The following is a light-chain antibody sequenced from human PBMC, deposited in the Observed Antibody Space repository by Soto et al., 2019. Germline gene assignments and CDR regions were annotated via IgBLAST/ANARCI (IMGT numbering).Light chain of an antibody. Sequence: DIQMTQSPSSLSASVGDTVTITCRASQGIIDYLAWYQQRPGNVPKLLIYAASTLQTGVPSRFSGSGAGTDFTLTISSLQPEDVGSYYCQKYDTAPQTFGQGTRVEIK. J-gene: IGKJ1*01. CDR1: QGIIDY. V-gene: IGKV1-27*01. CDR2: AAS. CDR3: QKYDTAPQT.